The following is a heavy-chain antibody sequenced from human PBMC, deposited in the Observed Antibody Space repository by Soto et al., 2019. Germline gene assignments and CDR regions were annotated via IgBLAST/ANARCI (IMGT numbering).Heavy chain of an antibody. CDR1: GGSISSSSYY. Sequence: PSETLSLTCTVSGGSISSSSYYWGWIRQPPGKGLEWIGSIYYSGSTYYNPSLKSRVTISVDTSKNQFSLKLSSVTAADTAVYYCARGGSYRGSYYYYFDYWGRGTLVTVSS. V-gene: IGHV4-39*01. CDR3: ARGGSYRGSYYYYFDY. CDR2: IYYSGST. D-gene: IGHD1-26*01. J-gene: IGHJ4*02.